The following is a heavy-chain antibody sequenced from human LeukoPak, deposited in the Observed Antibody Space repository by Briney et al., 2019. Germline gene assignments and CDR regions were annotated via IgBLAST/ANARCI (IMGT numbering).Heavy chain of an antibody. CDR3: ARRIMITFGGVIVPQGGYFDY. CDR2: INHSGST. CDR1: GGSFSGYY. J-gene: IGHJ4*02. Sequence: SETLSLTCAVYGGSFSGYYWSWIRQPPGKGPEWIGEINHSGSTNYNPSLKSRGTISVDTSKNQFSLKLSSVTAADTAVYYCARRIMITFGGVIVPQGGYFDYWGQGTLVTVSS. D-gene: IGHD3-16*02. V-gene: IGHV4-34*01.